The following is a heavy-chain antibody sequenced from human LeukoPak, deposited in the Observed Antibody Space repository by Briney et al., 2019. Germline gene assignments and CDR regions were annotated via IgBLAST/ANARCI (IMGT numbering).Heavy chain of an antibody. Sequence: GGSLRLSCAASGFVFSTYAIHWVRHVPGKGLEYVSGINGNGDYTDYANSVKGRFTISRDNFKNTVYLQMGSLRAEDMAVYYCARDLFSGAVMATLDYWGQGTLVTVSS. V-gene: IGHV3-64*01. CDR1: GFVFSTYA. CDR3: ARDLFSGAVMATLDY. J-gene: IGHJ4*02. D-gene: IGHD5-24*01. CDR2: INGNGDYT.